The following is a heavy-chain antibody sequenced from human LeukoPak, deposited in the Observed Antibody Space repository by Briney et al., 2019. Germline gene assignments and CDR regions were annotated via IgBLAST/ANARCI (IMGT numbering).Heavy chain of an antibody. CDR3: ARGHFDGAVCFFDY. Sequence: GGSLRLSCAASELSVSSTYMNWVRQAPGKGLEWVSVIYSGGNTYYADSVKGRFTISRDNSKNTVHLQMNSLRAEDTALYYCARGHFDGAVCFFDYWRQGTLVTVSS. V-gene: IGHV3-53*01. D-gene: IGHD1-26*01. CDR2: IYSGGNT. CDR1: ELSVSSTY. J-gene: IGHJ4*02.